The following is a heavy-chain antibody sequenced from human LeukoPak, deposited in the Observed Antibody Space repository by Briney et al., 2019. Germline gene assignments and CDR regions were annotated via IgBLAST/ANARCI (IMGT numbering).Heavy chain of an antibody. J-gene: IGHJ5*02. V-gene: IGHV5-51*01. CDR1: GYSFTSYW. Sequence: GESLKISCKGSGYSFTSYWIGWVRQMPGKGLEWMGIIYPGDSDTRYSPSFQGQVTISADKSISTAYLQWSSLEASDTAMYYCARTSNGDFAYNWFDPWGQGTLVTVSS. CDR3: ARTSNGDFAYNWFDP. CDR2: IYPGDSDT. D-gene: IGHD4-17*01.